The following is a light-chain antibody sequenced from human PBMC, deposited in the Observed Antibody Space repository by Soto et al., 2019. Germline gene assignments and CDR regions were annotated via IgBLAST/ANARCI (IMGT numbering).Light chain of an antibody. CDR1: ERIYSAY. CDR3: QQRNNWPPVT. V-gene: IGKV3-11*01. CDR2: GTS. Sequence: VLRQSPGTLSLSRVEKATLSCRASERIYSAYLGWYQQKPGQAPRLLIYGTSNRATGIPARFSGSGSGTDFTLTISSLEPEDFAVYYCQQRNNWPPVTFGGGTKVDI. J-gene: IGKJ4*01.